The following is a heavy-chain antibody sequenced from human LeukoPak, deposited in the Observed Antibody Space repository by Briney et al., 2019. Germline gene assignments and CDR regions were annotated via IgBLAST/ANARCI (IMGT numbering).Heavy chain of an antibody. J-gene: IGHJ4*02. CDR3: AEELRGYIYGYDY. CDR2: ISGSGGST. Sequence: PGGSLRLSCAASGFTFSTYAMTWVRQAPGKGLEWVSAISGSGGSTFYADSVKGRFTISRDNSKNTLYLQMNSLRAEGTAVYYCAEELRGYIYGYDYWGQGTLVTVSS. CDR1: GFTFSTYA. D-gene: IGHD5-18*01. V-gene: IGHV3-23*01.